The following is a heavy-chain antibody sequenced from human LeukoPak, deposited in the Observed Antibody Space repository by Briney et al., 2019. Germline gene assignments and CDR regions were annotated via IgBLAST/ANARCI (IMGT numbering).Heavy chain of an antibody. CDR1: GFTFSSYV. CDR2: ISGSGDDT. D-gene: IGHD4-17*01. CDR3: AREAFSEGDGDYVGY. V-gene: IGHV3-23*01. J-gene: IGHJ4*02. Sequence: PGGSLRLSCSASGFTFSSYVMTWVRQAPGQGLEWVSAISGSGDDTYYADSVKGRFAISRDNAKNSLYLQMNSLRAEDTAVYYCAREAFSEGDGDYVGYWGQGTLVTVSS.